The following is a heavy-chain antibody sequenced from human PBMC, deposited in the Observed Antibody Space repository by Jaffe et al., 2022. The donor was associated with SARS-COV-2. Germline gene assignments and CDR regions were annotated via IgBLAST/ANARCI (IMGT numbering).Heavy chain of an antibody. D-gene: IGHD6-19*01. CDR1: GFSFSSHA. CDR3: AKGIGGGWSKHDY. J-gene: IGHJ4*02. Sequence: EVQVLESGGGLVQPGGSLRLSCAVSGFSFSSHAMGWVRQAPGKGLEWVSAISGSGSSTYHADSVKGRFTISRDNSKNTLYLQMNSLRAEDTAVYYCAKGIGGGWSKHDYWGQGTLVTVSS. V-gene: IGHV3-23*01. CDR2: ISGSGSST.